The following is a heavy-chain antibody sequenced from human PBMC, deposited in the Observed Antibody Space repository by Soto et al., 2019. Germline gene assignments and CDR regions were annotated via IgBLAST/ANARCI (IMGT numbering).Heavy chain of an antibody. J-gene: IGHJ4*02. CDR2: ISATGGSTI. CDR1: GFTFSSYA. Sequence: GSLRLSCTASGFTFSSYAMTWVRQAPGKGPEWVSVISATGGSTIYYADSVKGRFTISRDNAKNSLYLQKNSLRAEDTAVYYCAREKYYYDRAPAYWGQGTLVTVSS. D-gene: IGHD3-22*01. V-gene: IGHV3-48*04. CDR3: AREKYYYDRAPAY.